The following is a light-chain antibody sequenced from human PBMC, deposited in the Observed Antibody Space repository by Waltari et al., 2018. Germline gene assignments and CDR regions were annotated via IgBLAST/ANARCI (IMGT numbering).Light chain of an antibody. V-gene: IGLV2-8*01. Sequence: QSALTQPPSASGSPGQSLTISCTGTSSDVGGYNYVSWYQQHPGKAPKLMISEVSKRPSGVPDRFSGSKSGNTASLTVSGLQGEDEADYYCSSYAGSNNLVFGGGTKLTVL. CDR1: SSDVGGYNY. J-gene: IGLJ2*01. CDR3: SSYAGSNNLV. CDR2: EVS.